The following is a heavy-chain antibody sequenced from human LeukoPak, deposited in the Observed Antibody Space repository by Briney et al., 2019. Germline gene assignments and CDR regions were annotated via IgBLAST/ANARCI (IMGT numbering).Heavy chain of an antibody. J-gene: IGHJ4*02. V-gene: IGHV3-48*01. D-gene: IGHD4-23*01. Sequence: GGSLRLSCAASGFTFSSYRMNWVRQAPGKGPEWVSYIDSRGTIYYADFVKGRFTISRDNAKSSLYPEMTSLRVEDTAVYYCARQGVTYDDWGQGTLVTVSS. CDR2: IDSRGTI. CDR1: GFTFSSYR. CDR3: ARQGVTYDD.